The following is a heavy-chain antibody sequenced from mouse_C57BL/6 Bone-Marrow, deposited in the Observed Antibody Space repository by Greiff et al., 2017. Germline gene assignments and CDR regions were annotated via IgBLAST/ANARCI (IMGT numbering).Heavy chain of an antibody. CDR1: GYTFTSYW. CDR3: AREVYGSSPYYAMDY. Sequence: QVQLQQPGAELVKPGASVKLSCKASGYTFTSYWMQWVKQRPGQGLEWIGEIDPSDSYTNYNQKFKGKATLTVDTSSSTAYMQSSSLTSEDSAVYYCAREVYGSSPYYAMDYWGQGTSVTVSS. D-gene: IGHD1-1*01. CDR2: IDPSDSYT. V-gene: IGHV1-50*01. J-gene: IGHJ4*01.